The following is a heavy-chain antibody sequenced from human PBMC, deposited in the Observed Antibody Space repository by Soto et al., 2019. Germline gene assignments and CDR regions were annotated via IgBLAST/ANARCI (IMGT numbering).Heavy chain of an antibody. D-gene: IGHD3-22*01. V-gene: IGHV4-59*13. CDR3: ARDRYFYDSRGYYRTLDS. CDR2: IFHSGIT. CDR1: GGSFRKDD. Sequence: PSETLSLTCFISGGSFRKDDWTWIRQSPGKGVEGIGYIFHSGITDYNPSVKSRVTSSIDKARNLFSLNLTSVTAADTAVYYCARDRYFYDSRGYYRTLDSSGQRTLVTVSS. J-gene: IGHJ5*01.